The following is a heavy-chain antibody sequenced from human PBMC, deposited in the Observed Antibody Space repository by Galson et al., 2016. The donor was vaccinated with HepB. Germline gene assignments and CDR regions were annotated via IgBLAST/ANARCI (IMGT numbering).Heavy chain of an antibody. CDR1: GFPLSPIERC. CDR2: IDWDGDE. V-gene: IGHV2-70*01. CDR3: ARSRAVAGTDYYYYVMDV. J-gene: IGHJ6*02. Sequence: PALVNPPQTLTLTCTFFGFPLSPIERCVSGIRQPPGKALEWLALIDWDGDEYYSPPLETRLTISKDTSQNQVVLTMTNMDPVDTATYYCARSRAVAGTDYYYYVMDVWGQGTPVTVSS. D-gene: IGHD6-19*01.